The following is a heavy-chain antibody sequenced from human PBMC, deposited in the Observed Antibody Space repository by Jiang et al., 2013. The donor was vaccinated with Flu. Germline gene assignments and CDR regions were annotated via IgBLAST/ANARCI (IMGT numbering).Heavy chain of an antibody. CDR2: ISAYNGNT. D-gene: IGHD3-16*02. V-gene: IGHV1-18*01. CDR3: ARVGMGDYVWGSYLDAFDI. J-gene: IGHJ3*02. CDR1: GYTFTSYG. Sequence: GAEVKKPGASVKVSCKASGYTFTSYGISWVRQAPGQGLEWMGWISAYNGNTNYAQRLQGRVTMTTDTSTSTAYMELRSLRSDDTAVYYCARVGMGDYVWGSYLDAFDIWGQGTMVTVSS.